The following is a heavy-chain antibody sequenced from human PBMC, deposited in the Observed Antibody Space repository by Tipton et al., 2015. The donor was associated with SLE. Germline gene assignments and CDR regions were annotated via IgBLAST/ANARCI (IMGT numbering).Heavy chain of an antibody. D-gene: IGHD1-7*01. J-gene: IGHJ6*02. V-gene: IGHV6-1*01. CDR3: ARFRLELVGAMRYYGMDV. CDR1: GDSVSSNSAA. Sequence: GLVKPSQTLSLTCAISGDSVSSNSAAWNWIRQSPSRGLEWLGRTYYRSKWYNDYAVSVKSPITINPDTSKNQFSLQLNSVTPEDTAVYYCARFRLELVGAMRYYGMDVWGQGTTATVSS. CDR2: TYYRSKWYN.